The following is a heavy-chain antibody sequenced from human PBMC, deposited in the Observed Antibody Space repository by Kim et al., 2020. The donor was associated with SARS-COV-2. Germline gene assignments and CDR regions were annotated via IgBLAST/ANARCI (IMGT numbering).Heavy chain of an antibody. D-gene: IGHD1-26*01. J-gene: IGHJ3*02. Sequence: GESLKISCKGSGYSFSNYWIVWVRQMPGKGLECMGTIYPGDSDTRYCPPFQGQVTISADKSTSTAYLQWSSLKASDTAIYYCARRLWDGSYSMSPRDAFDIWGRGTMVTVSS. CDR3: ARRLWDGSYSMSPRDAFDI. CDR2: IYPGDSDT. V-gene: IGHV5-51*01. CDR1: GYSFSNYW.